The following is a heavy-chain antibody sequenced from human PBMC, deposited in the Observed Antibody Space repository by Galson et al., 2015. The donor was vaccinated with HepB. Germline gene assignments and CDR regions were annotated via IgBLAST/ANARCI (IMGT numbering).Heavy chain of an antibody. J-gene: IGHJ3*01. D-gene: IGHD1-26*01. V-gene: IGHV6-1*01. CDR2: TYYRSQWYY. Sequence: CAISGDSVSRNGAAWNWIRQSPSRGLEWLGRTYYRSQWYYDYAVSVKSRIAINPDPSKNQFSLQLNSVTPEDTAMYYCAHGRANAFDVWGQGTMVAVSS. CDR1: GDSVSRNGAA. CDR3: AHGRANAFDV.